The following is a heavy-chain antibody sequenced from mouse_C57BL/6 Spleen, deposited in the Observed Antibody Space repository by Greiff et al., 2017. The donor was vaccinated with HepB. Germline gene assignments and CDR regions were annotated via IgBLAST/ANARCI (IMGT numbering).Heavy chain of an antibody. CDR2: IYPRSGNT. D-gene: IGHD2-4*01. Sequence: QVQLQQSGAELVRPGASVKLSCKASGYTFTSYGISWVKQSPGQGLEWIGEIYPRSGNTYYNEMFKGKGTLTADTSSSTAYMELRSLTSEDSAVYFCASHYYDYYGLAYWGQGTPVTVSA. V-gene: IGHV1-81*01. CDR3: ASHYYDYYGLAY. J-gene: IGHJ3*01. CDR1: GYTFTSYG.